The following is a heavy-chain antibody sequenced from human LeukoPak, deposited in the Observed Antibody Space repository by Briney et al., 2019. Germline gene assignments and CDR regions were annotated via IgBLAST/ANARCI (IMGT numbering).Heavy chain of an antibody. J-gene: IGHJ4*02. CDR3: AKTERDRYYFDS. V-gene: IGHV3-23*01. Sequence: AQSLSLSCAASGFTFSSFAMSWVRQPPGKRLGWASISGSGDSTYYADSVKGRFTISRDNSKNTPYLQMSSLRAKDTAVNYCAKTERDRYYFDSWGQATLATVSS. CDR1: GFTFSSFA. CDR2: ISGSGDST.